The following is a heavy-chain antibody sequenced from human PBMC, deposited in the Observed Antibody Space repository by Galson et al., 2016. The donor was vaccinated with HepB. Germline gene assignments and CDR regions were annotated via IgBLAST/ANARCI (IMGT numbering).Heavy chain of an antibody. V-gene: IGHV4-30-2*01. CDR3: ARGGVGRYNAMDV. Sequence: TLSLTCAVSGASIISSAYSWSWIRQPPGKALEWIGYIYHSGSTNYNPSLKSRVTISADTSKNQVSLKLTSVTAADTAAYYCARGGVGRYNAMDVWGQGTTVIVAS. J-gene: IGHJ6*02. CDR1: GASIISSAYS. D-gene: IGHD3-10*01. CDR2: IYHSGST.